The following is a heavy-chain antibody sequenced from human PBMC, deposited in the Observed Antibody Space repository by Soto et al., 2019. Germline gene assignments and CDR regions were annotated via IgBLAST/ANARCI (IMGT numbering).Heavy chain of an antibody. CDR3: ARVEHKWNYYYGMDG. V-gene: IGHV1-69*06. CDR2: IIPIFGTA. Sequence: QVQLVQSGAEVKKPGSSVKVSCKASGGTFSSYAISWVRQAPGQGLEWMGGIIPIFGTANYAQKFQGRVTNTAGKPTSTAYMELTSPRSENTAVYYSARVEHKWNYYYGMDGWGQGTTVTVAS. CDR1: GGTFSSYA. D-gene: IGHD2-21*01. J-gene: IGHJ6*02.